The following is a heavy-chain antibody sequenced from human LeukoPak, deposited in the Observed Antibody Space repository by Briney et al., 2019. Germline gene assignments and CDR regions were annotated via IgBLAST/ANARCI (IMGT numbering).Heavy chain of an antibody. CDR1: GMNFERYA. J-gene: IGHJ6*02. CDR2: ISADGKA. CDR3: ATWAFYHDLDV. Sequence: GGSLRLSCAASGMNFERYAMHWVRQRTGKGLEWVGVISADGKADHADAVKGRFTVSRDNSKDSLSLQMSSLRDEDTALCYCATWAFYHDLDVWGQGTTVIVSS. D-gene: IGHD1-26*01. V-gene: IGHV3-43*02.